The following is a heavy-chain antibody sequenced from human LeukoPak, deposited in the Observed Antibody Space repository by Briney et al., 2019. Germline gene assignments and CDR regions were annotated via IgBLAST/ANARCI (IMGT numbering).Heavy chain of an antibody. J-gene: IGHJ4*01. CDR1: GFIVSSNY. D-gene: IGHD4-11*01. V-gene: IGHV3-53*01. CDR3: ARAIGDMVTTDYFDY. Sequence: PGGSLRLSCAASGFIVSSNYMSWVRQAPGKGLEWVSVIYSDGSTYYADSVKGRFTISRDNSKNTLYLQMNSLRAEDTAVYYCARAIGDMVTTDYFDYWGQGTLVTVSS. CDR2: IYSDGST.